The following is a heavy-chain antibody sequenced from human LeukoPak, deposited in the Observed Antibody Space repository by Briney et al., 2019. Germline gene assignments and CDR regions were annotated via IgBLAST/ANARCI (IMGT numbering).Heavy chain of an antibody. V-gene: IGHV3-21*01. CDR2: ISSSSSYI. CDR1: GFTFSSYS. CDR3: AREWLRLPDY. J-gene: IGHJ4*02. Sequence: GGSLRLSCAASGFTFSSYSMNWVRQAPGKGLEWVSSISSSSSYIYYAGSVKGRFTISRDNAKNSLYLQMNSLRAEDTAVYYCAREWLRLPDYWGQGTLVTVS. D-gene: IGHD5-12*01.